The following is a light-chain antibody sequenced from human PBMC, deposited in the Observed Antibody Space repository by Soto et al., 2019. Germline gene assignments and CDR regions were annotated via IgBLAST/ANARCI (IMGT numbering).Light chain of an antibody. Sequence: DIQLTQSPSFLSASVGDRVTITCRASQGISSYLAWYQQKPGKAPKLLIYAASTLQSWVPSRFSGSGSGTEFTLTISSLQPEDFATYYCQQPNGLTFGGGTKVEIK. J-gene: IGKJ4*01. CDR3: QQPNGLT. CDR1: QGISSY. CDR2: AAS. V-gene: IGKV1-9*01.